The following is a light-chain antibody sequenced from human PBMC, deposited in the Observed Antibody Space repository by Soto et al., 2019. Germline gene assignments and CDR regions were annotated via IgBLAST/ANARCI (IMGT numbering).Light chain of an antibody. CDR1: ISDVGNYKY. Sequence: SVLAQPSSRSGSRGESITISCTGTISDVGNYKYVSWYQQHPGKAPKLMIYEVSNLPSGVSNRFSGSKSGNTASLTISGLQAEDETDYYCFSYTSSGTYVFGTGTKVTVL. CDR2: EVS. V-gene: IGLV2-14*01. J-gene: IGLJ1*01. CDR3: FSYTSSGTYV.